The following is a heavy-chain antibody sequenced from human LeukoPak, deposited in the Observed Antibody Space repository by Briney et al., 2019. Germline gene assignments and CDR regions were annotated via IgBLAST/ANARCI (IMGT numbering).Heavy chain of an antibody. CDR3: AKGSSGYFFDP. V-gene: IGHV3-23*01. J-gene: IGHJ5*02. CDR2: ISNDGGGT. D-gene: IGHD3-22*01. Sequence: GGSLRLSCAASGFNLGSYGMSWVRQAPGKGLEWVSSISNDGGGTFSADSERGRFTISRDNSKNTLFLQMDSLRAEDTALYFCAKGSSGYFFDPWGQGTPVIVSS. CDR1: GFNLGSYG.